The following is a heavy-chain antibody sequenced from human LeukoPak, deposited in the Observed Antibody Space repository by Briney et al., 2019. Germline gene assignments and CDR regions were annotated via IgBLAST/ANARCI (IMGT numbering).Heavy chain of an antibody. Sequence: PSETLSLTCTVSGGSISSGGYYWRWIRQHPGKGLEWIGYIYYSGSTYYNPSLKSRVTISVDTSKNQFSLKLSSVTAADTAVYYCAGHHPRNTVDFWGQGTLVTVSS. D-gene: IGHD2/OR15-2a*01. J-gene: IGHJ4*02. CDR1: GGSISSGGYY. V-gene: IGHV4-31*03. CDR3: AGHHPRNTVDF. CDR2: IYYSGST.